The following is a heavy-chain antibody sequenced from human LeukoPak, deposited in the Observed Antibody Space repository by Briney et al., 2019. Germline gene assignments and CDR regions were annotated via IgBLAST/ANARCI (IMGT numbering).Heavy chain of an antibody. CDR3: ARESRFSSGYYGAFDI. J-gene: IGHJ3*02. D-gene: IGHD3-22*01. V-gene: IGHV1-2*06. CDR2: INPNSGGT. CDR1: GYTFTGYY. Sequence: GASVTVSCKASGYTFTGYYMHWVRQAPGQGLEWMGRINPNSGGTNYAQKFQGRVTMTRDTSISTAYMELSRLRSDDTAVYYCARESRFSSGYYGAFDIWGQGTMVTVSS.